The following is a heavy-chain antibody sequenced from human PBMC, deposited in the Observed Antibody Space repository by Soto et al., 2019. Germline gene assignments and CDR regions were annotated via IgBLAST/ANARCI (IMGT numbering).Heavy chain of an antibody. J-gene: IGHJ4*02. CDR2: IYYSGST. D-gene: IGHD2-2*01. Sequence: SETLSLTCTVSGGSISSGGYYWSWIRQHPGKGLEWIGYIYYSGSTYYNPSLKSRVTISVDTSKNQFSLKLSSVTAADTAVYYCATLAIYCSSTSCLDYWGQGTLVTVSS. CDR1: GGSISSGGYY. CDR3: ATLAIYCSSTSCLDY. V-gene: IGHV4-31*03.